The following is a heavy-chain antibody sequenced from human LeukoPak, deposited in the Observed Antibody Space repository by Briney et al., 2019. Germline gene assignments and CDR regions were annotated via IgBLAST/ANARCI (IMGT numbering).Heavy chain of an antibody. CDR3: ARGRWSATTASYYLDF. CDR1: GGTFSSYA. J-gene: IGHJ4*02. D-gene: IGHD5-24*01. CDR2: INAGNGNT. V-gene: IGHV1-3*01. Sequence: ASVKVSFKASGGTFSSYAISWVRQAPGQRLEWMGWINAGNGNTRYSQRFQGRVTITRDTSASTAYMELSSLTSEDTAVYYCARGRWSATTASYYLDFWGQGTLVTVSS.